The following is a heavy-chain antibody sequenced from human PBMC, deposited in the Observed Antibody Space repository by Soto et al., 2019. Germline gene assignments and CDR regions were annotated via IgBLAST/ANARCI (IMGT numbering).Heavy chain of an antibody. CDR2: IYHSGST. J-gene: IGHJ2*01. CDR1: SGSISSSNW. D-gene: IGHD6-6*01. V-gene: IGHV4-4*02. CDR3: ARHERAARLGAWYFDL. Sequence: PSETLSLTCAVSSGSISSSNWWSWVRQPPGKGLEWIGEIYHSGSTNYNPSLKSRVTISVDTSKNQFSLKLSSVTAADTAVYYCARHERAARLGAWYFDLWGRGTLVTVSS.